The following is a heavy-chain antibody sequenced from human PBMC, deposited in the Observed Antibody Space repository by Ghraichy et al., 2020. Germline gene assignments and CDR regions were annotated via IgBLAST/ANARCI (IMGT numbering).Heavy chain of an antibody. CDR2: IYYSGST. Sequence: SQTLSLTCTVSGGSISSSSYYWGWIRQPPGKGLEWIGSIYYSGSTYYNPSLKSRVTISVDTSKNQFSLKLSSVTAADTAVYYCARPASLDPRYCSSTSCHHRPSWFDPWGQGTLVTVSS. J-gene: IGHJ5*02. CDR3: ARPASLDPRYCSSTSCHHRPSWFDP. CDR1: GGSISSSSYY. V-gene: IGHV4-39*01. D-gene: IGHD2-2*01.